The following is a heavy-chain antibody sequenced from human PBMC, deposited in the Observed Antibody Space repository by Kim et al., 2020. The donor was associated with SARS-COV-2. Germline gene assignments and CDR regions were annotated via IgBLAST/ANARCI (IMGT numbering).Heavy chain of an antibody. D-gene: IGHD3-10*01. V-gene: IGHV3-33*01. J-gene: IGHJ6*02. CDR3: ASSGTMVRGANPYYYGMDV. CDR1: GFTFSSYG. Sequence: GGSLRLSCAASGFTFSSYGMHWVRQAPGKGLEWVAVIWYDGSNKYYADSVKGRFTISRDNSKNTLYLQMNSLRAEDTAVYYCASSGTMVRGANPYYYGMDVWGQGTTVTVSS. CDR2: IWYDGSNK.